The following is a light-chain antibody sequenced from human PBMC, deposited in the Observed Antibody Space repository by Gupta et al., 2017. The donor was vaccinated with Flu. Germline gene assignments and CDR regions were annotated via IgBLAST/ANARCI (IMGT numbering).Light chain of an antibody. V-gene: IGLV2-14*01. CDR2: EVS. J-gene: IGLJ1*01. CDR1: SSDVGGYHH. CDR3: SSYTSSSSLVV. Sequence: QSALTQPASVSGSPGPSITISCTGTSSDVGGYHHVSWFQQHPGKAPKVIIYEVSNRPSGVSSRFYGSKSANTASLTISGLQAEDEADYYCSSYTSSSSLVVFGAGTKVTVL.